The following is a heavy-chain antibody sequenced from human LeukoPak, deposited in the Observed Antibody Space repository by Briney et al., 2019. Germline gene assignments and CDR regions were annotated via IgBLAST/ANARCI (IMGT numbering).Heavy chain of an antibody. Sequence: GESLKSSCKGSGDSFSSYWFSWVRQMPGKGLEWMGRIDPSDSYTNYSPSFQGHVTISADKSISTAYLQWSSLKASDTAMCYCARYYSGSYYFDSWGQGTLVTVSS. CDR1: GDSFSSYW. D-gene: IGHD1-26*01. J-gene: IGHJ4*02. V-gene: IGHV5-10-1*01. CDR2: IDPSDSYT. CDR3: ARYYSGSYYFDS.